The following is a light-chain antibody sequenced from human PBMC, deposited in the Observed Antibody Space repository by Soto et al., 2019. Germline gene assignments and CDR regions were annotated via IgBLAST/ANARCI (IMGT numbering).Light chain of an antibody. V-gene: IGKV3-11*01. Sequence: EIVLTQSPATLSLSPGERATLSCRASQSVSSYLAWYQQKPGQAPRLLIYDASNRATGIPAMFSGSGSGTDFTLTISSLEPEDFAVYYCQQRSNWNTFGQGTKLEIK. CDR1: QSVSSY. CDR3: QQRSNWNT. J-gene: IGKJ2*01. CDR2: DAS.